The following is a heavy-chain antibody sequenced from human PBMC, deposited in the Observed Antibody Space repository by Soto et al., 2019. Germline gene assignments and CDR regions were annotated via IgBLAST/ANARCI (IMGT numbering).Heavy chain of an antibody. J-gene: IGHJ6*02. Sequence: GASQTISSQVSADRLTSYWIGGVRPMSGKGLEWMGIIYPGDSDTRYSPSFQGQVTISADKSISTAYLQWSSLKALDTAMYYCARLVYYGMDGWGQGTKVIVS. CDR2: IYPGDSDT. CDR1: ADRLTSYW. V-gene: IGHV5-51*01. CDR3: ARLVYYGMDG.